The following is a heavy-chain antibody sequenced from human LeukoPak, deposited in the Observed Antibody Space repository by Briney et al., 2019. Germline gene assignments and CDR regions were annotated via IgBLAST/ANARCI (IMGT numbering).Heavy chain of an antibody. Sequence: GGSLRLSCEVSGFTFSSYAMHWVRQAPGKGLEWVAVISSDGSKKDYADSVKGRFTISRDNSKNTLYLQMNSLRAEDTAVYYCAKALSDWSALGNWFDPWGQGTLVTVSS. CDR3: AKALSDWSALGNWFDP. V-gene: IGHV3-30*04. D-gene: IGHD3-9*01. CDR1: GFTFSSYA. J-gene: IGHJ5*02. CDR2: ISSDGSKK.